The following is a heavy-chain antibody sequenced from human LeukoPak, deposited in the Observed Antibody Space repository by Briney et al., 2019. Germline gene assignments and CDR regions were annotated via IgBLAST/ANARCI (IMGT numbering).Heavy chain of an antibody. D-gene: IGHD3-3*01. Sequence: GASVKVSCKASGFTFSDHAMQWVRQAPGQRLEWMGWINAGNGNTKYSQKFQGRVTLTRDTSASTAYMELSSLRSEDTAVYYCARGQRRFSGYPMNYWGQGTLVTVSS. CDR1: GFTFSDHA. CDR3: ARGQRRFSGYPMNY. CDR2: INAGNGNT. J-gene: IGHJ4*02. V-gene: IGHV1-3*01.